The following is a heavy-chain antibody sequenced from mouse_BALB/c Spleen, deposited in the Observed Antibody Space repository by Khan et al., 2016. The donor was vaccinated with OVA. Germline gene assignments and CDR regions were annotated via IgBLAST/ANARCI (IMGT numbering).Heavy chain of an antibody. CDR3: ARNRRYDGYWYFDV. V-gene: IGHV2-2*02. D-gene: IGHD2-14*01. CDR1: GFSLTSYG. Sequence: QVQLKESGPGLVQPSQSLSITCTVSGFSLTSYGVHWVRQSPGKGLEWLGVIWSGGSTDYNAAFISRLSISKDNSKSPVFFKMNRLQANDTAIDYCARNRRYDGYWYFDVWGTGTTVTVSS. CDR2: IWSGGST. J-gene: IGHJ1*03.